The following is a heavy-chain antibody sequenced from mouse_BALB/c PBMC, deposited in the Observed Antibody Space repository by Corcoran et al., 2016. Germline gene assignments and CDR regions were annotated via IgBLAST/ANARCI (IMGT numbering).Heavy chain of an antibody. CDR2: INTYTGEP. CDR3: AVDYSYAMDY. D-gene: IGHD1-1*01. Sequence: QIQLVQSGPELKKPGETVKISCKASGYTFTNYGMNWVKQVPGKGLKWMGWINTYTGEPTYADDFKGRFAFSLETSASTAYLQINNLKNVDMATYFCAVDYSYAMDYWGQGTSVTVSS. CDR1: GYTFTNYG. V-gene: IGHV9-1*02. J-gene: IGHJ4*01.